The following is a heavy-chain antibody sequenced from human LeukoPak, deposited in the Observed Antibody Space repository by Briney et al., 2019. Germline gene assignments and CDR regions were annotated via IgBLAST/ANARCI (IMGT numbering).Heavy chain of an antibody. J-gene: IGHJ5*02. CDR1: GYSISSSYY. CDR2: IYYSGST. Sequence: SETLSLTCAVSGYSISSSYYWSWIRQPPGKGLEWIGYIYYSGSTTYNPSLKSRVTISVDTSKNQFSLKLSSVTAADTAVYYCARRLRSSTIFDPWGQGTLVTVSS. CDR3: ARRLRSSTIFDP. V-gene: IGHV4-61*01. D-gene: IGHD3-3*01.